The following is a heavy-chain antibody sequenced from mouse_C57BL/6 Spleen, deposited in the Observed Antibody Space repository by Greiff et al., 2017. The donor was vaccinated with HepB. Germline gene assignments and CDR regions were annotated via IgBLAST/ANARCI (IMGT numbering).Heavy chain of an antibody. D-gene: IGHD1-1*01. Sequence: EVKLMESGGDLVKPGGSLKLSCAASGFTFSSYGMSWVRQTPDKRLEWVATISSGGSYTYYPDSVKGRFTISRDNAKNTLYLQMSSLKSEDTAMYYCSITTVVAKGGYYFDYWGQGTTLTVSS. V-gene: IGHV5-6*01. J-gene: IGHJ2*01. CDR3: SITTVVAKGGYYFDY. CDR2: ISSGGSYT. CDR1: GFTFSSYG.